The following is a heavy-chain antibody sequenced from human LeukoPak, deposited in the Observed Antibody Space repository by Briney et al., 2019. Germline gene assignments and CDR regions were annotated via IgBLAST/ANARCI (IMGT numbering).Heavy chain of an antibody. CDR1: GGSITITGYY. CDR2: VYYSGST. D-gene: IGHD3-9*01. CDR3: ARDLRNYDILTGYYRMGYYYYMDV. J-gene: IGHJ6*03. Sequence: PSETLSLTCTVSGGSITITGYYWGWIRQPPGTGLEWLGNVYYSGSTYYNPSLKSRVSISVDTSKDQFSLKLSSVTAADTAVYYCARDLRNYDILTGYYRMGYYYYMDVWGKGTTVTVSS. V-gene: IGHV4-39*02.